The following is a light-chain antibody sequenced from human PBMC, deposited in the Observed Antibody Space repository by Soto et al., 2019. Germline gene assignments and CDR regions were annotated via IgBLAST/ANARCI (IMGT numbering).Light chain of an antibody. Sequence: QSALTQPPSASGSPGQSVTISCTGTNNDIGGYTYVSWYQRLPGKAPKLMIYEVNKRPSGIPDRFSGSKSGNTASLTVSGLQPEVEAEYFCSSYSRSLNYVFGTGTKLTVL. CDR2: EVN. J-gene: IGLJ1*01. V-gene: IGLV2-8*01. CDR1: NNDIGGYTY. CDR3: SSYSRSLNYV.